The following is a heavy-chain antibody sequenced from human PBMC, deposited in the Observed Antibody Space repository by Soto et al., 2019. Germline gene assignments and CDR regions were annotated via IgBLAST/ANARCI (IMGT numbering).Heavy chain of an antibody. CDR2: ISGSGGST. Sequence: GGSLRLSCAASGFTFGSYAMSWVRQAPGKGLEWVSAISGSGGSTYYADSVKGRFTISRDNSKNTLYLQMNSLRAEDTAVYHCAKTIVVPAATIQAFLDYWGQGTLVTVSS. V-gene: IGHV3-23*01. D-gene: IGHD2-2*01. CDR1: GFTFGSYA. J-gene: IGHJ4*02. CDR3: AKTIVVPAATIQAFLDY.